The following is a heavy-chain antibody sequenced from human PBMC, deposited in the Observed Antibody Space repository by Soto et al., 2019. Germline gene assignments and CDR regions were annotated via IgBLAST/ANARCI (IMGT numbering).Heavy chain of an antibody. Sequence: HPGGSLRLSCAASGFTFSSYAMSWVRQAPGKGLEWVSAISGSGGSTYYADSVKGRFTISRDNSKNTLYLQMNSLRAEDTAVYYCAKYRLVGVAVVAAYFDFWGQGTLGTLSS. CDR3: AKYRLVGVAVVAAYFDF. J-gene: IGHJ4*02. D-gene: IGHD2-15*01. CDR2: ISGSGGST. V-gene: IGHV3-23*01. CDR1: GFTFSSYA.